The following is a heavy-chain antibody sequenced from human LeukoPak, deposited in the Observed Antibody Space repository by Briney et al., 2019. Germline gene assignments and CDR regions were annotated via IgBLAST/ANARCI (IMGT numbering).Heavy chain of an antibody. CDR2: INRIGSIT. CDR3: ARKGVGGELGGFDY. J-gene: IGHJ4*02. V-gene: IGHV3-20*01. D-gene: IGHD3-16*01. CDR1: GLMFDEYG. Sequence: GGSLRLSCAASGLMFDEYGMSWVRQVPGKGLEWVCGINRIGSITGCADSVKGRFTISRDNAKNFLFLDMNSLRVEDTAFYHCARKGVGGELGGFDYWGQGTLVTVSS.